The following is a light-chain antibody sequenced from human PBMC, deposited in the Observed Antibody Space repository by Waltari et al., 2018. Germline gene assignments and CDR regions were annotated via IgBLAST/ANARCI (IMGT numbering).Light chain of an antibody. V-gene: IGLV2-18*02. CDR3: SSYTTSSTFV. J-gene: IGLJ1*01. Sequence: QSPLTQPPSVSGSPGPSVTISCTGTSRDVGRSDLVPWYQQSPGTAPKLLIYGVTSRPSGVPDRLSGSKSGNTASLTISGLQAEDEGDYYCSSYTTSSTFVFGTGTEVTVL. CDR2: GVT. CDR1: SRDVGRSDL.